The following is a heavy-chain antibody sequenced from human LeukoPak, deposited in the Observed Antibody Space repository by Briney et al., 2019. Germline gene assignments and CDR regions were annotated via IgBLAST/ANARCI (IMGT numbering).Heavy chain of an antibody. CDR1: GYTFTGYY. CDR3: ARGDHYDVLTGFQTPSHLSDY. D-gene: IGHD3-9*01. J-gene: IGHJ4*02. Sequence: ASVKVSCKASGYTFTGYYVHWVRQAPGQGLEWMGWINPNSGGTNYAQKFQSRVTMTRDTSISTAYMELSRLRSDDTAVYYCARGDHYDVLTGFQTPSHLSDYWGQGTLVTVSS. V-gene: IGHV1-2*02. CDR2: INPNSGGT.